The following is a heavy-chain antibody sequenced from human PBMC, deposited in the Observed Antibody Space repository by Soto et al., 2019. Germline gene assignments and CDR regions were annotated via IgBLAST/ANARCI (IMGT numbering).Heavy chain of an antibody. CDR3: ARDYYTRLGHCSGGGCHLDY. D-gene: IGHD2-15*01. CDR2: ISSDGSST. Sequence: EVQLVESGGGLVQPGGSLRLSCAASGFTFSSYWMHWVRQAPGKGLVWVSRISSDGSSTNYADSVKGRFTISRDNAKNTLYLEMNNVRAEDTALYYCARDYYTRLGHCSGGGCHLDYWGQGTLVTVSS. J-gene: IGHJ4*02. V-gene: IGHV3-74*01. CDR1: GFTFSSYW.